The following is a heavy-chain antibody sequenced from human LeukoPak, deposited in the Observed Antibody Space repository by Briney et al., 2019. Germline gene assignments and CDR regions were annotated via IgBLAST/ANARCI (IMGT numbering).Heavy chain of an antibody. CDR2: IYPGDSDT. J-gene: IGHJ6*02. CDR3: ARNRLMVRGAKYYYGMDV. D-gene: IGHD3-10*01. CDR1: GYSFTSYW. Sequence: GESLKISCKGSGYSFTSYWIGWVRQMPGKGLEWMGIIYPGDSDTRYSPSFQGQVTISADKSISTAYLQWSSLKASVTAMYYCARNRLMVRGAKYYYGMDVWGQGTTVTVSS. V-gene: IGHV5-51*01.